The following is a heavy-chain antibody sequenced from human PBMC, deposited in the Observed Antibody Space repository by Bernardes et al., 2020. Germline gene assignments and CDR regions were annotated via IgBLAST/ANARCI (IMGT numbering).Heavy chain of an antibody. V-gene: IGHV3-74*01. CDR2: ISGDGATT. J-gene: IGHJ4*02. CDR3: ARDNYYYDRSGRNHFDF. CDR1: GFTFNSYW. D-gene: IGHD3-22*01. Sequence: GGSLRLSCAGTGFTFNSYWMSWVRQVPGKGLVWVSRISGDGATTDYADSVKGRLTISRDNVRKTLYLQMDSLKIEDTAVYFCARDNYYYDRSGRNHFDFWGQGTLVTVSS.